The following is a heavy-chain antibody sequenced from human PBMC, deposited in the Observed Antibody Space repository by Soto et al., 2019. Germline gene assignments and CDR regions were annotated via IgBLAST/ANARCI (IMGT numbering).Heavy chain of an antibody. J-gene: IGHJ4*02. Sequence: GASVKVSCKASGYTFTSYGISWVRQAPGQGLEWMGRISAYNGNTNYAQKLQGRVTMTTDTSTSTAYMELRSLRSDDTAVYYCARELGSHCSSTSCSFDEWGQGTLVTVSS. D-gene: IGHD2-2*01. V-gene: IGHV1-18*01. CDR1: GYTFTSYG. CDR2: ISAYNGNT. CDR3: ARELGSHCSSTSCSFDE.